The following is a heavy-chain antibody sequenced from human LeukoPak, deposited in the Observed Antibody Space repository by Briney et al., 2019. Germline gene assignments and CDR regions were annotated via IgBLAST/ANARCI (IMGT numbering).Heavy chain of an antibody. Sequence: ASVKLSCKASGYTFTGYYMHWVRQAPGQGLEWIGCINTNSGDSNYAQLVQGRVTIARDTSISTAHMELCRLGSDATAVYYCARGFGGSYFTDYWGQGTLVTVSS. J-gene: IGHJ4*02. D-gene: IGHD1-26*01. CDR2: INTNSGDS. CDR1: GYTFTGYY. CDR3: ARGFGGSYFTDY. V-gene: IGHV1-2*02.